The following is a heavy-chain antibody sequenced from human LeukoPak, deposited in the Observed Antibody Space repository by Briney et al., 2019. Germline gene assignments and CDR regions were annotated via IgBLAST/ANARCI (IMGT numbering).Heavy chain of an antibody. CDR1: GFTFSSYG. Sequence: GRSLRLSCAASGFTFSSYGMHWVRQAPGNGLEWVAVIWYHGSETSYADSVKGRFTISRDNSKYTLYLQMNSLRAEDTAVYYCARISCTSCSAMYYMDVWGKGTTVTVSS. CDR3: ARISCTSCSAMYYMDV. J-gene: IGHJ6*03. D-gene: IGHD2-2*01. CDR2: IWYHGSET. V-gene: IGHV3-33*01.